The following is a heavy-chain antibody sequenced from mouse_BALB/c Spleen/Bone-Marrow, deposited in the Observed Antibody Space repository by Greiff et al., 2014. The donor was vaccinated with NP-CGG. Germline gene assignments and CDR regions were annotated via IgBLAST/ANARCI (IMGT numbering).Heavy chain of an antibody. V-gene: IGHV1-61*01. CDR1: GYTFTNYW. CDR2: IYPSNSYS. J-gene: IGHJ4*01. D-gene: IGHD2-14*01. Sequence: VQLQQSGAELVRPGASVKVSCKASGYTFTNYWINWVRQRPGQGLEWIGNIYPSNSYSNYNQKFKDKATLTVDKSSSTAYMQLSSPTSEAAAVYYCTRRDRYDYYGVDYWGQGTSVTVSS. CDR3: TRRDRYDYYGVDY.